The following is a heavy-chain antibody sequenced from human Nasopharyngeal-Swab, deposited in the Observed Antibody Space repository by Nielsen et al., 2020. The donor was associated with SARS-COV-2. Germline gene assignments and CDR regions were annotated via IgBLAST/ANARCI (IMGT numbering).Heavy chain of an antibody. CDR1: GFTCSSYA. D-gene: IGHD3-22*01. J-gene: IGHJ4*02. CDR2: ISTNGGST. CDR3: AKETDSSFDY. Sequence: GGSLRLAWAASGFTCSSYAMHRVRQAPGKGLEYVSAISTNGGSTYYADSVKGRFTISRDNSKNTLYLQMNSLRAEDTAVYYCAKETDSSFDYWGQGTLVTVSS. V-gene: IGHV3-64*02.